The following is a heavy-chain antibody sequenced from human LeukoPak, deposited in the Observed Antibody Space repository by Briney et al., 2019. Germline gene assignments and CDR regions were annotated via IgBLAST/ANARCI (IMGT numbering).Heavy chain of an antibody. CDR3: ARYLAVAGTPIDY. CDR2: IYSGGST. CDR1: GFTVSSNY. Sequence: GGSLRLSCAASGFTVSSNYMSWVRQAPGKGLEWVSVIYSGGSTYYADSVKGRFTISRDNAKSTLYLQMNSLRAEDTAVYYCARYLAVAGTPIDYWGQGTLVTVSS. V-gene: IGHV3-66*01. D-gene: IGHD6-19*01. J-gene: IGHJ4*02.